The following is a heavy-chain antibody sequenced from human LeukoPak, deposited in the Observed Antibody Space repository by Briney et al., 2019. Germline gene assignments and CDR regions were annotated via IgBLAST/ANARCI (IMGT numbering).Heavy chain of an antibody. Sequence: KPGGSLRLSCTASGFTFSDYYISWIRQAPGRGLEWLSYVSQSGSTIYYADSVKGRFTISRDNGKKTLYLQMNSLRAEDTALYYCARGRWAPFDCWGQGTLVTVSS. CDR2: VSQSGSTI. J-gene: IGHJ4*02. V-gene: IGHV3-11*01. D-gene: IGHD6-13*01. CDR3: ARGRWAPFDC. CDR1: GFTFSDYY.